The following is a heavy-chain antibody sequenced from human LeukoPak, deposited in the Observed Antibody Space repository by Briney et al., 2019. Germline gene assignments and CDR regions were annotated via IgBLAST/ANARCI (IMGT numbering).Heavy chain of an antibody. CDR2: ISSSGSTI. D-gene: IGHD3-22*01. CDR1: GFTFSDYY. CDR3: AKGSYYDNSGSFYFDY. V-gene: IGHV3-11*01. J-gene: IGHJ4*02. Sequence: GGSLRLSCAASGFTFSDYYMNWIRPAPGKGLEWVSYISSSGSTIYYADSVKGRFTISRDNAKNSLYLQMNSLRAEDTAAYYCAKGSYYDNSGSFYFDYWGQGTLVTVSS.